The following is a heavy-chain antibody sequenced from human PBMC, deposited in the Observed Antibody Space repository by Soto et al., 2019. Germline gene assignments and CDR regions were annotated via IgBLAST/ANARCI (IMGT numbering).Heavy chain of an antibody. CDR3: ARAYGGFDNGLDV. CDR1: GDSIRSYY. D-gene: IGHD5-12*01. Sequence: SETLSLTCTVSGDSIRSYYWTWIRQPPGRGLELIGYIYYSGSTRYNPSLKSRVTISVDMSKNQFSLKLSSVIAADTAVYYCARAYGGFDNGLDVWGQGTAVTVSS. V-gene: IGHV4-59*01. J-gene: IGHJ6*02. CDR2: IYYSGST.